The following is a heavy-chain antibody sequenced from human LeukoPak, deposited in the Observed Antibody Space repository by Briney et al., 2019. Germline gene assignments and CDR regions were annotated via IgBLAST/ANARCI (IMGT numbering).Heavy chain of an antibody. CDR1: GGSISSGGYY. D-gene: IGHD3-3*01. J-gene: IGHJ4*02. V-gene: IGHV4-30-2*01. CDR2: IYHSGST. Sequence: SQTLSLTCTVSGGSISSGGYYWSWIRQPPGKGLEWIGYIYHSGSTYYNPSLKSRVTISVDRSKNQFSLKLSSVTAADTAVYYCARGAYYDFWSTFFDYWGQGTLVTVSS. CDR3: ARGAYYDFWSTFFDY.